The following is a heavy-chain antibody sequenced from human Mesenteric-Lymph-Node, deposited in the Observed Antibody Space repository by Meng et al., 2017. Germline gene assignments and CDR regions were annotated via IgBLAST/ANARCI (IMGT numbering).Heavy chain of an antibody. Sequence: SVKVSCKASGGTFSSYTISWVRQAPGQGLEWMGRIIPILGIANYAQKFQGRVTMTRDTSTSTVYMELSSLRSEDTAVYYCARLGVDSSGIDKDYWGQGTLVTVSS. CDR1: GGTFSSYT. CDR3: ARLGVDSSGIDKDY. D-gene: IGHD3-22*01. J-gene: IGHJ4*02. CDR2: IIPILGIA. V-gene: IGHV1-69*02.